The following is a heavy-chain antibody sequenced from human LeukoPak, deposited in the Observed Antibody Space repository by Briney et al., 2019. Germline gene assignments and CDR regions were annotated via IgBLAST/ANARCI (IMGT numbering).Heavy chain of an antibody. Sequence: SETLSLTCAVYGGSFSGYYWSWIRQPPGKGLEWIGEINHSGSTNYNPSLKSRVTISVDTSKNQFSLKLSSVTAADTAVYYCARRREVRGVGVDYWGQGTLVTVSS. CDR3: ARRREVRGVGVDY. V-gene: IGHV4-34*01. D-gene: IGHD3-10*01. J-gene: IGHJ4*02. CDR1: GGSFSGYY. CDR2: INHSGST.